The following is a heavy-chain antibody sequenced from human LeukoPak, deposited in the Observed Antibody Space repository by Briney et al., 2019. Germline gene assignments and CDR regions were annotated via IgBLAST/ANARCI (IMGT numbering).Heavy chain of an antibody. CDR2: IWHDGSNK. V-gene: IGHV3-33*06. CDR1: GFTFSDYG. CDR3: AKDGDAYTEFYYYYMDV. J-gene: IGHJ6*03. D-gene: IGHD5-24*01. Sequence: GRPLRLSCAASGFTFSDYGLHWVRQAPGKGLEWVALIWHDGSNKYYADSVMGRFTISRDNSKNTVYLQMNSLRAEDTAMYYCAKDGDAYTEFYYYYMDVWGNGTTVTVSS.